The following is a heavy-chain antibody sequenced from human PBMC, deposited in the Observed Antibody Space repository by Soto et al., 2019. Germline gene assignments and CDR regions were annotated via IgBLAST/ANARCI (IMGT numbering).Heavy chain of an antibody. CDR2: IYYSGST. J-gene: IGHJ6*03. CDR1: GGSISSYY. CDR3: ARVASNDYDFWSRYSYYYYMDV. Sequence: QVQLQESGPGLVKPSETLSLTCTVSGGSISSYYWSWIRQPPGKGLEWMGYIYYSGSTNYNPSLKSRVTISVDTSKTQSSLKLSSVPAADTAVYYCARVASNDYDFWSRYSYYYYMDVWGKGTTVTVSS. D-gene: IGHD3-3*01. V-gene: IGHV4-59*01.